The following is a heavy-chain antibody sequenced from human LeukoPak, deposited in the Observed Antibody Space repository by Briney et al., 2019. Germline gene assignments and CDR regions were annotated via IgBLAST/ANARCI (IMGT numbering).Heavy chain of an antibody. CDR1: GGSIRSSSYY. CDR3: ASERYCTNGVCRKPSYFDY. V-gene: IGHV4-39*01. CDR2: IYYSGST. J-gene: IGHJ4*02. D-gene: IGHD2-8*01. Sequence: PSETLSLTCTVSGGSIRSSSYYWGWIRQPPGKGLEWIGSIYYSGSTYYNPSLKSRVTISVDTSKSQFSLKLSSVTAADTAVYYCASERYCTNGVCRKPSYFDYWGQGTLVTVSS.